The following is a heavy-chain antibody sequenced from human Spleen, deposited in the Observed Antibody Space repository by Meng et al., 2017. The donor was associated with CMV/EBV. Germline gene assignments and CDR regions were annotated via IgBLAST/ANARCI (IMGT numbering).Heavy chain of an antibody. D-gene: IGHD3-22*01. V-gene: IGHV3-66*01. CDR1: GITVSRSY. Sequence: GESLKISCAASGITVSRSYMNWVRQAPGKGLEWVSAIYSGGTTYYADSVKGRFTVSRDNSKSTVYLQMNSLRAEDTAVYYCARDSPYYYDSSGQYGMDVWGQGTTVTVSS. J-gene: IGHJ6*02. CDR2: IYSGGTT. CDR3: ARDSPYYYDSSGQYGMDV.